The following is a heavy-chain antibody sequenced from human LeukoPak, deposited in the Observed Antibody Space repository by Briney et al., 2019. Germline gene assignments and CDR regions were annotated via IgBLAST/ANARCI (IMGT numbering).Heavy chain of an antibody. CDR1: GFTFSSYA. CDR3: ARDRPRYSSGWYLYY. V-gene: IGHV3-30-3*01. J-gene: IGHJ4*02. D-gene: IGHD6-19*01. Sequence: PGGSLRLSCAASGFTFSSYAMHWVRQAPGKGLEWVAVISYDGSNKYYADSVKGRFTISRDNSKNTLYLQMNSLRAEDTAVYYCARDRPRYSSGWYLYYWGQGTLVTVSS. CDR2: ISYDGSNK.